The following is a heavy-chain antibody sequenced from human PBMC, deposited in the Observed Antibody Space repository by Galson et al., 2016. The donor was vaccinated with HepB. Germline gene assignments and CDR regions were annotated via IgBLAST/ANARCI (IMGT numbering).Heavy chain of an antibody. J-gene: IGHJ3*02. D-gene: IGHD3-22*01. CDR2: ISNSGGRT. CDR3: AKDPNYYDSSGYIWGAFDI. V-gene: IGHV3-23*01. CDR1: GFTFSSYS. Sequence: SLRLSCAASGFTFSSYSMNWVRQAPGKGLEWVSEISNSGGRTYYADSVKGRFTISRGNSKNTLSLQMNSLRAEDTAVYYCAKDPNYYDSSGYIWGAFDIWGQGTMVTVSS.